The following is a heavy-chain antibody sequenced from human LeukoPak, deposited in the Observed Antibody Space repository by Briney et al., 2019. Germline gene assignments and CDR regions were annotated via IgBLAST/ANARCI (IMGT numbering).Heavy chain of an antibody. J-gene: IGHJ3*02. Sequence: SETLSLTCTVSGGSISSYYWSWIRQPPGKGLEWIGDIYYSGSTNYNPSLKSRVTISVDTSKNQFSLKLSSVTAADTAVYYCARDNGYYDSSGYGLVAFDIWGQGTMVTVSS. CDR3: ARDNGYYDSSGYGLVAFDI. CDR2: IYYSGST. V-gene: IGHV4-59*01. CDR1: GGSISSYY. D-gene: IGHD3-22*01.